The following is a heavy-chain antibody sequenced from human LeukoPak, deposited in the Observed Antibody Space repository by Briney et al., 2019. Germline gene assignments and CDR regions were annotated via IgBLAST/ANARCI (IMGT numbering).Heavy chain of an antibody. D-gene: IGHD3-10*01. J-gene: IGHJ4*02. Sequence: GESLKISCQGSGYRFTDYWIGWVRRVPGRGLEWMSIIYPGDSDTRYSPSFQGRVTISADKSISIAYLQWSSLKASDTAIYYCAAGWFGGPYDYWGQGILVTVSS. CDR1: GYRFTDYW. CDR3: AAGWFGGPYDY. CDR2: IYPGDSDT. V-gene: IGHV5-51*01.